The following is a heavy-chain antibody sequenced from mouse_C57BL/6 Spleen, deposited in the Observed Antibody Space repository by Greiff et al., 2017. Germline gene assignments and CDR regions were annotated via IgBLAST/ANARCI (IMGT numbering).Heavy chain of an antibody. Sequence: VQLQQPGAELVRPGSSVKLSCKASGYTFTSYWMHWVKQRPIQGLEWIGNIDPSDSETHYNQKFKDKATLTVDKSSSTAYMQLSSLTSEDSAVYYCARTLYYYGTNWYFDVWGTGTTVTVSS. V-gene: IGHV1-52*01. CDR1: GYTFTSYW. CDR2: IDPSDSET. CDR3: ARTLYYYGTNWYFDV. J-gene: IGHJ1*03. D-gene: IGHD1-1*01.